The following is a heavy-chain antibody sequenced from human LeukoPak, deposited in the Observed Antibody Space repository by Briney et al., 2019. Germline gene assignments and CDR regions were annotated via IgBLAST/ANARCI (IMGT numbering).Heavy chain of an antibody. CDR3: AKDRAYGSFDY. J-gene: IGHJ4*02. CDR1: GFTFNKSW. D-gene: IGHD3-10*01. V-gene: IGHV3-7*03. Sequence: GGSLRLSCAASGFTFNKSWMSWVRQAPGKGPEWVANIKEDGTQKYYVDSVRGRFTISRDNSKNTLYLQMNSLRAEDTAVYYCAKDRAYGSFDYWGQGTLVTVSS. CDR2: IKEDGTQK.